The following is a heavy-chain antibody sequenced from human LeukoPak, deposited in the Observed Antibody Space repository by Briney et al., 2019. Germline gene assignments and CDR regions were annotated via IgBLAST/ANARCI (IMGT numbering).Heavy chain of an antibody. V-gene: IGHV4-59*12. Sequence: PSETLSLTCTVSGGSISSYYWSWIRQPPGKGLEWIGYIYYSGSTNYNPSLKSRVTISEDTSKNQFSLKLSSVTAADTAVYYCARRGYSYGRGSFGYWGQGTLVTVSS. J-gene: IGHJ4*02. CDR2: IYYSGST. CDR1: GGSISSYY. D-gene: IGHD5-18*01. CDR3: ARRGYSYGRGSFGY.